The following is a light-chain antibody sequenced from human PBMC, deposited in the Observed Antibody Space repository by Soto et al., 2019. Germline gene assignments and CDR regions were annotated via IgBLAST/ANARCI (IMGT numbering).Light chain of an antibody. CDR2: EVS. Sequence: QFALPQPASVSGSPGQSLTISCTGTSIDVGDYNFVSWYQQHPGKAPKLMIYEVSNRPSGVSNRFSGSKSGNTASLTISGLQAEDGADYYCTSYTSSSTYVFGTGTKVTVL. CDR1: SIDVGDYNF. CDR3: TSYTSSSTYV. J-gene: IGLJ1*01. V-gene: IGLV2-14*01.